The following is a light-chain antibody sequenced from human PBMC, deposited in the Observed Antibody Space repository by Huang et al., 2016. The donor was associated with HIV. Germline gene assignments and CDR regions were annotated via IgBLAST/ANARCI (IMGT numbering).Light chain of an antibody. V-gene: IGKV4-1*01. CDR2: WAA. Sequence: DIVMTQSPESLAVSLGERATINCKSSQSVLYSSTNKNYLTWYQQKPGQPPKLVIYWAATRDSGVPDRFSGSGSGTDFTLTISSRQAEDVAVYYCQQFYTTPLTFGQGTKLEIK. CDR3: QQFYTTPLT. CDR1: QSVLYSSTNKNY. J-gene: IGKJ2*01.